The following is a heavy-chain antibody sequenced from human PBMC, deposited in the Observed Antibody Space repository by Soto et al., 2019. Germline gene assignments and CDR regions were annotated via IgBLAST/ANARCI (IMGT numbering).Heavy chain of an antibody. Sequence: SETLSLTCTGSGGSISSSSYYWGWIRQAPGKGLEWIGSIYYSGSTYYNPSLKSRDTISVDTSKNQFSLKLSSVTAADTAVYYCARRQYDFWSGYFLNWGQGTLVTVSS. CDR1: GGSISSSSYY. J-gene: IGHJ4*02. CDR3: ARRQYDFWSGYFLN. D-gene: IGHD3-3*01. V-gene: IGHV4-39*01. CDR2: IYYSGST.